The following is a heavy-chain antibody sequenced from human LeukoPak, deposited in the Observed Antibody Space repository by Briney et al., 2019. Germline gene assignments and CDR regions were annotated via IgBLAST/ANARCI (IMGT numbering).Heavy chain of an antibody. CDR2: IYYSGST. Sequence: SETLSLTCTVSGGSISSYYWSWIRQPPGKGLEWIRYIYYSGSTNYNPSLKNRVTISVDTSKNQFSLKLSSVTAADTAVHYCARQRAAAGPNYFDYWGQGTLVTVSS. D-gene: IGHD6-13*01. CDR3: ARQRAAAGPNYFDY. J-gene: IGHJ4*02. V-gene: IGHV4-59*08. CDR1: GGSISSYY.